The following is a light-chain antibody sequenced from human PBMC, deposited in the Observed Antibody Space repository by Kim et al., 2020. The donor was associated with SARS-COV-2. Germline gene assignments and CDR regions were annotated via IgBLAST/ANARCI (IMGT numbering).Light chain of an antibody. CDR2: GAY. CDR3: QQRNSWPPRIT. V-gene: IGKV3D-15*01. CDR1: QSVRSN. Sequence: ETVMTQSPATLSVPPGERATLSCRASQSVRSNLAWYQQKPGQAPRLLIYGAYNRATGIPARFSGSGSGTDFTLTISSLQPEDFALYFCQQRNSWPPRITFGQGTRLEIK. J-gene: IGKJ5*01.